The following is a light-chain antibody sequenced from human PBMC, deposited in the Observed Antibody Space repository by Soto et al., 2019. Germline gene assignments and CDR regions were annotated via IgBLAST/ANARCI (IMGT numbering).Light chain of an antibody. CDR3: KSYAGGNTYV. CDR2: EVV. J-gene: IGLJ1*01. V-gene: IGLV2-8*01. CDR1: KNDIGVYDF. Sequence: QSVLTKPPYASGSPGQSVTISCTGTKNDIGVYDFVSWYQHHPGKAPRLIIYEVVQRPSGVPDRFSGSKSGNTASLTVSGLQAADEADYFCKSYAGGNTYVFGSGTKVTVL.